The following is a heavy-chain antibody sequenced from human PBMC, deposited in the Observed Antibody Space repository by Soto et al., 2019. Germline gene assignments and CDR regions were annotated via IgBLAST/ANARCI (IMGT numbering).Heavy chain of an antibody. V-gene: IGHV3-73*01. D-gene: IGHD3-9*01. CDR1: GFTFGASN. CDR3: SRDDSDWFFN. J-gene: IGHJ4*02. CDR2: IGSKGETYAT. Sequence: PGGSLRLSCAASGFTFGASNLQWVRQASGKGLEWLGRIGSKGETYATAYAASVKGRFTISRDDSKNTAYLQMKSLESEDTAVYYCSRDDSDWFFNWGRGTLVTVSS.